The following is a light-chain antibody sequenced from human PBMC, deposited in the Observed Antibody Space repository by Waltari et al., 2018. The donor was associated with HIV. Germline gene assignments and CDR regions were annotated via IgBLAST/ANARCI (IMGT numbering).Light chain of an antibody. CDR1: SSTVGGYNF. CDR2: TVS. J-gene: IGLJ2*01. CDR3: SSYTSSKTVV. Sequence: QYALTQPASLPGSPGHSITISCTGPSSTVGGYNFVTWYQHHPGKAPRLMIYTVSNRPSGVSNRFSGSKSGNTASLTISGLQAEDEADYYCSSYTSSKTVVFGGGTKVTVL. V-gene: IGLV2-14*03.